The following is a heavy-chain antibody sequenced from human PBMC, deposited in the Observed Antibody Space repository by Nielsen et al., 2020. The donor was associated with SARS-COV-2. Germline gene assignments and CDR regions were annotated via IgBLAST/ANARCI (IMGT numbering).Heavy chain of an antibody. CDR1: GFTFSSYG. CDR3: ARDLRFGEDFDY. Sequence: GRSLRLSCAASGFTFSSYGMHWVRQAPGKGLEWVAVIWYDGSNKYYADSVKGRFTISRDNSKNTLYLQMNSLRAEDTAVYYCARDLRFGEDFDYWGQGTLVTVSS. D-gene: IGHD3-10*01. CDR2: IWYDGSNK. V-gene: IGHV3-33*01. J-gene: IGHJ4*02.